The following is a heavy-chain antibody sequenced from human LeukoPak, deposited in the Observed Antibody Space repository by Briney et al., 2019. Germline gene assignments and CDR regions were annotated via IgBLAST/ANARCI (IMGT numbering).Heavy chain of an antibody. V-gene: IGHV1-2*04. CDR1: GYTFTGYY. Sequence: ASVKVSCKASGYTFTGYYMHWVRQAPGQGLEWMGWINPNSGGTNYAQKFQGWVTMTRDTSISTAYMELSRPRSDDTAVYYCARGVGLELRWGYGAFDIWGQGTMVTVSS. CDR3: ARGVGLELRWGYGAFDI. D-gene: IGHD1-7*01. CDR2: INPNSGGT. J-gene: IGHJ3*02.